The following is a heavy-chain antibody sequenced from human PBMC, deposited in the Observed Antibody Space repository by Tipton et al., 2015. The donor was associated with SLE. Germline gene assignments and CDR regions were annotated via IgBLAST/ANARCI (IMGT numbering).Heavy chain of an antibody. CDR1: GFTFSPYT. CDR3: ASDAGTVRFDL. CDR2: ISGRSSTI. V-gene: IGHV3-48*04. Sequence: SLRLSCAASGFTFSPYTMHWFRQAPGKGLEWLSHISGRSSTIYYTNSVKGRFTISRDNAKNSVFLQMNSLRAEDTTVFYCASDAGTVRFDLWGRGTLLTVSS. D-gene: IGHD3-10*01. J-gene: IGHJ2*01.